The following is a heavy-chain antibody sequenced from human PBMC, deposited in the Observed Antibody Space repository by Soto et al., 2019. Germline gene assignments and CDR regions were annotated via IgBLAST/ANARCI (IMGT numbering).Heavy chain of an antibody. CDR2: IKSKTDGGTT. D-gene: IGHD3-3*01. V-gene: IGHV3-15*07. CDR1: GFTFSNAW. J-gene: IGHJ6*02. CDR3: TTLTPITIFGVAPRYYYYYGMDV. Sequence: GGSLRLSCAASGFTFSNAWMNWVRQAPGKGLEWVGRIKSKTDGGTTDYAAPVKGRFTISRDDSKNTLYLQMNSLKTEDTAVYYCTTLTPITIFGVAPRYYYYYGMDVWGQGTTVTVSS.